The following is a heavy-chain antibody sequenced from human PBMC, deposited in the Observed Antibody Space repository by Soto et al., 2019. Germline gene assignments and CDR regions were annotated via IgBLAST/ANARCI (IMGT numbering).Heavy chain of an antibody. V-gene: IGHV1-3*01. CDR1: GYTFTSYA. J-gene: IGHJ4*02. CDR3: ARVPIVVVVAAHYFDY. Sequence: GASVKVSCKASGYTFTSYAMHWVRQAPGQRLEWMGWINAGNGNTKYSQKFQGRVTITRDTSASTAYMELSSLRSEDTAVYYCARVPIVVVVAAHYFDYWGQGTLVTVSS. D-gene: IGHD2-15*01. CDR2: INAGNGNT.